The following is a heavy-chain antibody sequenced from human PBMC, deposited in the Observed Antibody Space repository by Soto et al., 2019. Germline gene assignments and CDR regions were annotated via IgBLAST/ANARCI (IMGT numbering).Heavy chain of an antibody. D-gene: IGHD6-19*01. CDR1: GVTVSSNY. Sequence: ESGGGLIQPGGSLRLSYAASGVTVSSNYMSWVRQAPGKGLEWVSVIYSGGSTYYADSVKGRFIISRDKSKNTLYLQMNSLRAEDTAVYYCARAYSSDYFDYWGQGTLVTVSS. J-gene: IGHJ4*02. CDR3: ARAYSSDYFDY. CDR2: IYSGGST. V-gene: IGHV3-53*01.